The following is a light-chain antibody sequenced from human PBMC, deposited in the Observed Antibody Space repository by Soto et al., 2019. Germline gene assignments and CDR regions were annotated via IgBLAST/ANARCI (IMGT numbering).Light chain of an antibody. J-gene: IGLJ2*01. CDR3: SSYTTNSTPL. CDR2: DVT. CDR1: SSDVGAYNY. Sequence: QSTLTQPASVSGSPGQSITISCTGTSSDVGAYNYVSWYQHHPGKAPKLMIYDVTNRPSGVSFRFSGSKSGNTASLTISGLQAEDEADFYCSSYTTNSTPLFGGGTKLTVL. V-gene: IGLV2-14*03.